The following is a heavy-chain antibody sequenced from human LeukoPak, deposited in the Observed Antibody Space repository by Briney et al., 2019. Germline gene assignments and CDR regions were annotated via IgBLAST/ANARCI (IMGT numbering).Heavy chain of an antibody. CDR2: ISGSGGST. J-gene: IGHJ4*02. CDR3: AKGSRLHYYDSSRQGYPSEYYFDY. D-gene: IGHD3-22*01. Sequence: GGSLRLSCVASRFTFNTYAMSWVRQAPGKGLEWVSAISGSGGSTYYADSVKGRFTISRDNSKNTLYLQMNSLRAEDTAVYYCAKGSRLHYYDSSRQGYPSEYYFDYWGQGTLVTVSS. CDR1: RFTFNTYA. V-gene: IGHV3-23*01.